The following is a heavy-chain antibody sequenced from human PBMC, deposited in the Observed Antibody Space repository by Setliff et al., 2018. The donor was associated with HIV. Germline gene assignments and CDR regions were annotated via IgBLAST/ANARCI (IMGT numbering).Heavy chain of an antibody. V-gene: IGHV3-7*01. J-gene: IGHJ6*03. CDR2: IKEDGSEK. CDR3: ARDATRGGDMDV. D-gene: IGHD2-15*01. Sequence: PGGSLRLSCAASGFTFSSFAMTWVRQAPGRGLECVANIKEDGSEKYYVDSVKGRFTISRDNAKDSLYLQMNNLRAEDTAVYYCARDATRGGDMDVWGKGITVTVS. CDR1: GFTFSSFA.